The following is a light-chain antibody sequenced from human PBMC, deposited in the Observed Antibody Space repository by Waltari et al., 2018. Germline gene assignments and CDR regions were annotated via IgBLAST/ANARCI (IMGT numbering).Light chain of an antibody. V-gene: IGLV1-47*01. CDR3: ASWDDSHYV. Sequence: QSVLTQPPSASATPGQRVTIPCSGSRAHLGSNFLYWFQQFPQTAPNLPIYWNIERPSGVPERFSASKSGTSASLVISGVRSEDEAIYYCASWDDSHYVFGPGTTVTVL. CDR1: RAHLGSNF. J-gene: IGLJ1*01. CDR2: WNI.